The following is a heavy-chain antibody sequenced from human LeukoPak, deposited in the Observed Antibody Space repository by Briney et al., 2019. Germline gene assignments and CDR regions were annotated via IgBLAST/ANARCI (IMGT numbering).Heavy chain of an antibody. CDR3: ARGVTRYNWFDP. Sequence: GESLKISCQAFGYRFSANWIGWVGQMPGKGLEWMGIIYPADSDTYYSPSFQGQVTISADKSISTTYLQWSSLKASNSAMYYCARGVTRYNWFDPWGQGTLVTVSS. CDR2: IYPADSDT. V-gene: IGHV5-51*01. J-gene: IGHJ5*02. CDR1: GYRFSANW. D-gene: IGHD4-23*01.